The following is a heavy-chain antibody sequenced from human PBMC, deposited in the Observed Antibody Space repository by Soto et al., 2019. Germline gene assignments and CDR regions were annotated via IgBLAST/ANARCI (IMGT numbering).Heavy chain of an antibody. J-gene: IGHJ4*02. CDR2: IYYSGST. V-gene: IGHV4-30-4*01. D-gene: IGHD4-17*01. Sequence: QVQLQESGPGLVKPSQTLSLTCTVSGGSISSGDYYWSWIRQPPGKGLEWIGYIYYSGSTYYNPSPKSLATISVDTSKNQFSLKLSSVTAADTAVYYCARDHGTTVVTPFGYWGQGTLVTVSS. CDR3: ARDHGTTVVTPFGY. CDR1: GGSISSGDYY.